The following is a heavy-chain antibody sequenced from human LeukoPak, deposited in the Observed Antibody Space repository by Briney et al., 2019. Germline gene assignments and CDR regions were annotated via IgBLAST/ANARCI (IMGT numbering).Heavy chain of an antibody. Sequence: GGSLRLSCAASGFTFSSYAMSWVRQAPGKGLEWVSAISGSGGSTYYADSVKGRFTISRDNSKNTLYLQMNSLRAEDTAVYYCAKEATRRYSYGYDYYFDYWGQGTLVTVSS. J-gene: IGHJ4*02. CDR1: GFTFSSYA. D-gene: IGHD5-18*01. V-gene: IGHV3-23*01. CDR3: AKEATRRYSYGYDYYFDY. CDR2: ISGSGGST.